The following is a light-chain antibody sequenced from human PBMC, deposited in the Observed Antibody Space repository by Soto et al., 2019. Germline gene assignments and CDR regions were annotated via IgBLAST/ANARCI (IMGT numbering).Light chain of an antibody. V-gene: IGKV1-39*01. CDR3: QQSYSIPYT. CDR2: AAS. Sequence: DIQMTQSPSSLSASVGDRVTITCRASQSISSYLNWYQQKPGKAPKVLISAASSLQSGVTSRFSGSGSGTDFALTISSLQPEDFATYYCQQSYSIPYTLGQGTKLEIK. J-gene: IGKJ2*01. CDR1: QSISSY.